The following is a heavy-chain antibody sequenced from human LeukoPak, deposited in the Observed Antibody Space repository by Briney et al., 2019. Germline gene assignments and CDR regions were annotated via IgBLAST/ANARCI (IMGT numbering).Heavy chain of an antibody. J-gene: IGHJ4*02. CDR3: ATGYYDSSGYHFDY. Sequence: ASVKVSCKVSGYTLTELSMHWVRQAPGKGLECMGGFDPEDGETIYAQKFQGKVTMTEDTSTDTAYMELSSLRSEDTAVYYCATGYYDSSGYHFDYWGQGTLVTVSS. D-gene: IGHD3-22*01. CDR2: FDPEDGET. CDR1: GYTLTELS. V-gene: IGHV1-24*01.